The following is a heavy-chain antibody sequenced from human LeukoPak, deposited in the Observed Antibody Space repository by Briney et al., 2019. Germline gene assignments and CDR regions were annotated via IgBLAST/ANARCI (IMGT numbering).Heavy chain of an antibody. V-gene: IGHV4-59*01. D-gene: IGHD3-9*01. J-gene: IGHJ4*02. CDR1: GGSIGSYF. CDR2: VYYSGST. CDR3: ARGDLLTGYYIYGY. Sequence: PSETLSLTCTVSGGSIGSYFWSWIRQPPGKGLEWIGYVYYSGSTNYNPSLKSRVTISVDTSKNQFSLKLSSVTAADTAVYYCARGDLLTGYYIYGYWGQGTLVTVSS.